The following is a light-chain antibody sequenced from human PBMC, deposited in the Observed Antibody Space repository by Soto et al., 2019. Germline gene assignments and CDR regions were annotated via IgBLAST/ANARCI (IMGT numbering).Light chain of an antibody. CDR2: EVS. J-gene: IGLJ1*01. V-gene: IGLV2-14*01. Sequence: ALTRPASVSGSPGQSITISCTGTSSDVGGYDYVSWYQQHPGKAPKLIIYEVSHRPSGVSNRFSGSKSGDTASLTISGLQADDETDYYCSSYRTTNTYVFGTGTKVTVL. CDR3: SSYRTTNTYV. CDR1: SSDVGGYDY.